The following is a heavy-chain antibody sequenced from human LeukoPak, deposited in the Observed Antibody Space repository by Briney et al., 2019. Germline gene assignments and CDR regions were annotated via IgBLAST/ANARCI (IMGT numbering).Heavy chain of an antibody. Sequence: GGSLILSCAASGFTFSSYAMSWVRQAPGKGLEWVSAISGSGGSTYYADSVKGRFTISRDNSKNTLYLQMNSLRAEDTAVYYCAKARQTSSWSNIIDYWGQGTLVTVSS. J-gene: IGHJ4*02. D-gene: IGHD6-13*01. CDR3: AKARQTSSWSNIIDY. V-gene: IGHV3-23*01. CDR2: ISGSGGST. CDR1: GFTFSSYA.